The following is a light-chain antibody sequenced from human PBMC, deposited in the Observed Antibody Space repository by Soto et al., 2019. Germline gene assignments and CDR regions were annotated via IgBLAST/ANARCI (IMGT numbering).Light chain of an antibody. Sequence: QSALTQPASVSGSPGQSITISCTGTSSDVGAYDYVSWYQQHPDKAPKLMMYEVSNRPSGVSNRFSCSKSVNTATLPISEIQSDDEADYYCGSYTSSTNRGFGTGTKLAGL. CDR2: EVS. V-gene: IGLV2-14*03. J-gene: IGLJ1*01. CDR1: SSDVGAYDY. CDR3: GSYTSSTNRG.